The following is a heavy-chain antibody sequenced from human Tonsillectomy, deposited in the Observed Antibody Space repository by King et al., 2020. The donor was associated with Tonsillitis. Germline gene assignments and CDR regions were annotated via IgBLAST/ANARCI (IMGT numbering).Heavy chain of an antibody. CDR1: GFTFSSYG. CDR3: AKARVGSSWAYYYYGMDV. D-gene: IGHD6-13*01. CDR2: ISYDGSNK. Sequence: VQLVESGGGVVQPGRSLRLSCAASGFTFSSYGMHWVRQAPGKGLEWVAVISYDGSNKYYADSVKGRFTISRDNSKNTLYLQMNSLRAEDTAVYYCAKARVGSSWAYYYYGMDVWGQGTTVTVSS. V-gene: IGHV3-30*18. J-gene: IGHJ6*02.